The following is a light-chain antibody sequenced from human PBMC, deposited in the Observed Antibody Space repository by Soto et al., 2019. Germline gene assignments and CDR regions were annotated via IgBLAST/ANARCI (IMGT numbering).Light chain of an antibody. CDR3: KQSSDFPLT. CDR1: QGISSW. V-gene: IGKV1D-12*01. Sequence: DIQMTQSPSFVSASLGDRVTITCRASQGISSWLAWCQQKPGEAAKLLLYAATILLSGVPSRFSGSESGTDFSLSISRLQPEDFATYFCKQSSDFPLTFGG. CDR2: AAT. J-gene: IGKJ4*01.